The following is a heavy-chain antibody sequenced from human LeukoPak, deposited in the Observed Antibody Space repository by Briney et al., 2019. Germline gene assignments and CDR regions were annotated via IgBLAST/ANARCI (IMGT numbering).Heavy chain of an antibody. J-gene: IGHJ5*02. D-gene: IGHD5-12*01. CDR3: AYSDYDGWFDP. CDR1: GGSISSYY. V-gene: IGHV4-59*01. CDR2: IYDSGTT. Sequence: PSETLSLTCTVSGGSISSYYWSWIRQPPGKGLEWIGYIYDSGTTNYNPSLKSRVTISVDTSKNQFSMKLSSVTAADTAVYYCAYSDYDGWFDPWGQGTLVTVSS.